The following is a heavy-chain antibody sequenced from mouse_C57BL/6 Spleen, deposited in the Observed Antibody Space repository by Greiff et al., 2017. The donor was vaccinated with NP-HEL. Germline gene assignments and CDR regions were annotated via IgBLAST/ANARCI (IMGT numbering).Heavy chain of an antibody. Sequence: QVQLQQSGPELVKPGASVKISCKASGYAFSSSWMNWVKQRPGKGLEWIGRIYPGDGDTNYNGKFKGKATLTADKSSSTAYMQLSSLTSEDSAVYFCGRQLGPGDFDYWGQGTTLTVSS. D-gene: IGHD4-1*02. J-gene: IGHJ2*01. V-gene: IGHV1-82*01. CDR1: GYAFSSSW. CDR3: GRQLGPGDFDY. CDR2: IYPGDGDT.